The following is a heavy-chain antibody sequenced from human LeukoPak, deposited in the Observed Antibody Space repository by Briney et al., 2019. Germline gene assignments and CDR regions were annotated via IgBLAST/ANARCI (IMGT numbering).Heavy chain of an antibody. V-gene: IGHV3-23*01. Sequence: PGGSLRLSCAASGFTFSGYVMTWVRQPPGKGLQWVADISGSGGSTYYADSVKGRFSISRDNSKNTLYLQMNSLRAEDTAVFYCARDPGYCSSTSCPVAAFDIWGQGTMVTVSS. CDR2: ISGSGGST. CDR1: GFTFSGYV. J-gene: IGHJ3*02. D-gene: IGHD2-2*01. CDR3: ARDPGYCSSTSCPVAAFDI.